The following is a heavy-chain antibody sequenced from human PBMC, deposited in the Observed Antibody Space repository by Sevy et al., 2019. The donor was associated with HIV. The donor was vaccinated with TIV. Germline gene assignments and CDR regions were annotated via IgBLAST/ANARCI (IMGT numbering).Heavy chain of an antibody. V-gene: IGHV3-64D*06. CDR1: GFTFSSYP. J-gene: IGHJ4*02. D-gene: IGHD1-26*01. Sequence: GGSLRLSCSASGFTFSSYPMHWVRQAPGKRLEYVSLISGNGGSTYYADSVKGRFTISRDNFKKTPYLQMSSLRAEDTAVYYCVTRGGLVGATDFDYWGQGTRVTVSS. CDR3: VTRGGLVGATDFDY. CDR2: ISGNGGST.